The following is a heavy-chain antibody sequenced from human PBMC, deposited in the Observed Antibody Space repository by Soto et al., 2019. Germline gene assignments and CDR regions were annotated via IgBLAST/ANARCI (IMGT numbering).Heavy chain of an antibody. D-gene: IGHD4-17*01. Sequence: EVQVVESGGGLVQPGWSLRLSCVASGFTFSIYWMHWVRQAPGTWLVWVSRMKFDGSTTSYADSVKGRFTISRDNAKNTVYLQMNSLRAEDTGVYYCARGLRNYYGVDVWGQGTTVTVSS. V-gene: IGHV3-74*01. CDR2: MKFDGSTT. J-gene: IGHJ6*02. CDR3: ARGLRNYYGVDV. CDR1: GFTFSIYW.